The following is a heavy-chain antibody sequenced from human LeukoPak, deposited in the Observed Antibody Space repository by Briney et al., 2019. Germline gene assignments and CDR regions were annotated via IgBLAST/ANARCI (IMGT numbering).Heavy chain of an antibody. CDR2: IYYSGST. V-gene: IGHV4-59*08. D-gene: IGHD1-1*01. CDR1: GGSISSYY. J-gene: IGHJ4*02. CDR3: ARHSTASGYLNYFDY. Sequence: SETLSLTCTVSGGSISSYYWSWIRQPPGKGLEWIGYIYYSGSTNYNPSLKSRVTIPVDTSKNQFSLKLSSVTAADTAVYYCARHSTASGYLNYFDYWGQGTLVTVSS.